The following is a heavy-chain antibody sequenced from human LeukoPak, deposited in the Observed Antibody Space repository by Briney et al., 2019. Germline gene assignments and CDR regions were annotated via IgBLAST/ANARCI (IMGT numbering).Heavy chain of an antibody. CDR2: ISGSGGST. V-gene: IGHV3-23*01. CDR3: AKDAMTYDILTGYPMDV. J-gene: IGHJ6*03. CDR1: GFTFSSYG. Sequence: GGTLRLSCAASGFTFSSYGMSWVRQAPGKGLEWVSAISGSGGSTYYADSVKGRFTISRDNSKNTPYLQMNSLRAEDTAVYYCAKDAMTYDILTGYPMDVWGKGTTVTISS. D-gene: IGHD3-9*01.